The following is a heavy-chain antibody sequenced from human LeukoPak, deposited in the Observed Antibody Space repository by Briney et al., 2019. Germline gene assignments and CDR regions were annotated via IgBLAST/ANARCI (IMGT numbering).Heavy chain of an antibody. CDR2: INAGNGNT. V-gene: IGHV1-3*01. CDR3: ARNLDSSGYFDFDY. D-gene: IGHD3-22*01. Sequence: GASVKVSCKASGYTFTSYAMHWVRQAPGQRLEWMGWINAGNGNTKYSQEFQGRVTITRDTSASTAYMELSSLRSEDTAVYYCARNLDSSGYFDFDYWGQGTLVTVSS. CDR1: GYTFTSYA. J-gene: IGHJ4*02.